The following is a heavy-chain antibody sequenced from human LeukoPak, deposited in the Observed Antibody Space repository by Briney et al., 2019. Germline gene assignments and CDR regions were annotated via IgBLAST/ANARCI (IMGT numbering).Heavy chain of an antibody. CDR1: GDSISSSSYY. CDR2: IYYSGST. V-gene: IGHV4-39*07. Sequence: PSETLSLTCAVSGDSISSSSYYWGWIRQPPGKGLEWIGSIYYSGSTYYNPSLKSRVTISVDTSKNQFSLKLSSVTAADTAVYYCARSLVWFDPWGQGTLVTVSS. J-gene: IGHJ5*02. CDR3: ARSLVWFDP. D-gene: IGHD6-6*01.